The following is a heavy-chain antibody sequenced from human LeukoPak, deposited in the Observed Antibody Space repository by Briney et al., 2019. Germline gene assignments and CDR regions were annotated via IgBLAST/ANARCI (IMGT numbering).Heavy chain of an antibody. J-gene: IGHJ4*02. V-gene: IGHV1-18*01. CDR3: ARDSRGHCSGGSCYSSSYFDF. CDR2: ISAYNANT. Sequence: ASVKVSCKASGYTFTSYGISWVRQAPGQGLGWMGWISAYNANTNYAQKLQGRVTMTTDTSTSTAYMELRSLRSDDTAVYYCARDSRGHCSGGSCYSSSYFDFWGQGTLVTVSS. CDR1: GYTFTSYG. D-gene: IGHD2-15*01.